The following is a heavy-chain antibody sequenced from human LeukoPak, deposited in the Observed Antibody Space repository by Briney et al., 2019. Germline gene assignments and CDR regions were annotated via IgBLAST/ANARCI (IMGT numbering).Heavy chain of an antibody. CDR1: GYTLTELS. J-gene: IGHJ4*02. D-gene: IGHD3-9*01. CDR3: AADATRPYDILITQFDY. Sequence: ASVKVSCKVSGYTLTELSIHWVRQAPGKGLEWMGSFNPEDGETIFAQRFQGRVTMTDDTSTDTAYMDLSSLRSEDTAVYYCAADATRPYDILITQFDYWGQGTLVTVSS. V-gene: IGHV1-24*01. CDR2: FNPEDGET.